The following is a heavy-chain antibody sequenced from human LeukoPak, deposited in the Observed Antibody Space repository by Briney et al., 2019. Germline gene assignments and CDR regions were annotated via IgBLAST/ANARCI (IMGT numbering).Heavy chain of an antibody. CDR3: ASPGIAASYFDY. CDR1: GYTFTGYY. V-gene: IGHV1-46*01. CDR2: INPSGGST. Sequence: ASVKVSCKASGYTFTGYYMHWVRQAPGQGLEWMGIINPSGGSTSYAQKFQGRVTMTRDTSTSTVYMELSSLRSEDTAVYYCASPGIAASYFDYWGQGTLVTVSS. D-gene: IGHD6-13*01. J-gene: IGHJ4*02.